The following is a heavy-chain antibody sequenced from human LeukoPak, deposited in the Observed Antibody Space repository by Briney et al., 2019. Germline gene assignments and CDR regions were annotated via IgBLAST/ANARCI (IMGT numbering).Heavy chain of an antibody. CDR1: GGTFSSYA. V-gene: IGHV1-69*13. J-gene: IGHJ6*03. CDR2: IIPIFGTA. Sequence: SVKVSCRASGGTFSSYAISWVRQAPGQGLEWMGGIIPIFGTANYAQKFQGRVTITADESTSTAYMELSSLRSEDTAVYYCASSVLRPYYYYYMDVWGKGTTVTVSS. CDR3: ASSVLRPYYYYYMDV.